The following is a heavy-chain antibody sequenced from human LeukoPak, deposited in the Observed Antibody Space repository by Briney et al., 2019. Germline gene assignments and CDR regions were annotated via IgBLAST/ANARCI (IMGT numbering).Heavy chain of an antibody. CDR1: GFTFSSYS. CDR2: ISSSSSYI. D-gene: IGHD6-19*01. J-gene: IGHJ4*02. CDR3: ARGGIAVAGGDY. Sequence: PGGSLRLSCAASGFTFSSYSMNWVRQAPGKGPEWVSSISSSSSYIYYADSVKGRFTISRDNAKNSLYLQMNSLRAEDTAVYYCARGGIAVAGGDYWGQGTLVTVSS. V-gene: IGHV3-21*01.